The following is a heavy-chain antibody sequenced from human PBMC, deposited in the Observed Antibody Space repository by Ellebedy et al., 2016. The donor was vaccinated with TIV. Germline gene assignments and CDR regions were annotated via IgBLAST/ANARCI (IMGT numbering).Heavy chain of an antibody. Sequence: MPSETLSLTCAVSGGSISSSNWWSWVRQPPGKGLEWIGEIYHIGSTNYNPSLKSRLTISVDKSKNQFSLELNSVSAADTAVYYCAKENYGMDVWGQGTTVTVSS. CDR2: IYHIGST. J-gene: IGHJ6*02. CDR1: GGSISSSNW. CDR3: AKENYGMDV. V-gene: IGHV4-4*02.